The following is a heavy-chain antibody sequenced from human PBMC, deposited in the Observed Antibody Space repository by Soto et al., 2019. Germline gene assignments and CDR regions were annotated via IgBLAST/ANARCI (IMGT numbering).Heavy chain of an antibody. Sequence: QVQLQESGPGLVKPSETLSLTCTVSGGSISSGYWSWIRQPPGKGLEWIGYIYYSDSINYNPSIKIRIIISVDTSKNQFSLSLNSVTAADTAVYYCARAYYDASGYGLDPWGQGTLVTVSS. V-gene: IGHV4-59*01. D-gene: IGHD3-22*01. J-gene: IGHJ5*02. CDR2: IYYSDSI. CDR3: ARAYYDASGYGLDP. CDR1: GGSISSGY.